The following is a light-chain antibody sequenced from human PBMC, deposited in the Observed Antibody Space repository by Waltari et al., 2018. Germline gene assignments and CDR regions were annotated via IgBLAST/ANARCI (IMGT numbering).Light chain of an antibody. Sequence: QSVLTQSPSASGTPGQRVTISCSESSSNIGSTPVNWYQQLPGTAPNPLIYNDNQRPSGVPERFSGSKSGTSASLAISGLQSEDEADYYCAAWDASLNGWVFGGGTTLTVL. CDR2: NDN. CDR3: AAWDASLNGWV. J-gene: IGLJ3*02. V-gene: IGLV1-44*01. CDR1: SSNIGSTP.